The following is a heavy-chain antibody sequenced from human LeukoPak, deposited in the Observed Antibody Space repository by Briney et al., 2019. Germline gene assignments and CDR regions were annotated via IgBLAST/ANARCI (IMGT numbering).Heavy chain of an antibody. J-gene: IGHJ4*02. CDR2: ISSSSSTI. CDR3: VRDLGGRSGH. V-gene: IGHV3-48*04. CDR1: GFTFSSYS. D-gene: IGHD1-26*01. Sequence: GGSLRLSCAASGFTFSSYSMNWVRQAPGKGLEWVSYISSSSSTIYYADSVKGRFTISRDNAKNTLYLQMNSLRAEDTAVYYCVRDLGGRSGHWGQGTLVTVSS.